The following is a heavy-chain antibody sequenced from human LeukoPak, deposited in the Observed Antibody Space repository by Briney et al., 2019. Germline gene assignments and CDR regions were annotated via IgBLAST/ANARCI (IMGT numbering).Heavy chain of an antibody. J-gene: IGHJ4*02. CDR2: FDPEDGET. CDR3: ATDILTGRVGFDY. D-gene: IGHD3-9*01. Sequence: HWASVKVSCKVSGYTLTELSMHWVRQAPGKGLEWMGGFDPEDGETIYAQKFQGRVTMTEDTSTDTAYMELSSLRSGDTAVYYCATDILTGRVGFDYWGQGTLVTVSS. V-gene: IGHV1-24*01. CDR1: GYTLTELS.